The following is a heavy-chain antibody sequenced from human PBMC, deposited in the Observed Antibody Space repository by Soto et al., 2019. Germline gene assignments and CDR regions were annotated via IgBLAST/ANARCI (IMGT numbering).Heavy chain of an antibody. V-gene: IGHV4-39*01. Sequence: QLQLQESGPGLVKPSETPSLTCTVSGGSISSSSYYWGWIRQPPGKGLEWIGSIYYSGSTYYNPSLKSRVTISVDTSKNQFSLKLSSVTAADTAVYYCARRSHSSGWYNYWGQGTLVTVSS. CDR3: ARRSHSSGWYNY. D-gene: IGHD6-19*01. J-gene: IGHJ4*02. CDR1: GGSISSSSYY. CDR2: IYYSGST.